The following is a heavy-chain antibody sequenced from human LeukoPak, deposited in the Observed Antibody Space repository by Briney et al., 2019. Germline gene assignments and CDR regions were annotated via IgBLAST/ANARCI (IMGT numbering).Heavy chain of an antibody. CDR1: GFTFEDYA. D-gene: IGHD1-1*01. J-gene: IGHJ4*02. Sequence: GGSLRLSCAASGFTFEDYAMHWVRQAPGKGLEWVSLISWDGGSTYYADSVKGRFTISRDNSKNSLYLQMNSLRAEDTALYYCAKEWTGTTYYFDYWGQGTLVTVSS. CDR2: ISWDGGST. V-gene: IGHV3-43D*04. CDR3: AKEWTGTTYYFDY.